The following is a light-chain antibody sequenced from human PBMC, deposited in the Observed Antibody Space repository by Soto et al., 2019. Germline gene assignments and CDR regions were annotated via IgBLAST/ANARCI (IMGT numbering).Light chain of an antibody. Sequence: SYELTQPPSVSVAPGKTARITCGGNNIRSKSVHWYQQKPGQAPVLVIYYDSDRPSGIPERFSGSNSGNTATLTISRVEAGDEADYYCQVWDNTSDHVVFGGGTKLTVL. CDR3: QVWDNTSDHVV. CDR1: NIRSKS. J-gene: IGLJ2*01. CDR2: YDS. V-gene: IGLV3-21*04.